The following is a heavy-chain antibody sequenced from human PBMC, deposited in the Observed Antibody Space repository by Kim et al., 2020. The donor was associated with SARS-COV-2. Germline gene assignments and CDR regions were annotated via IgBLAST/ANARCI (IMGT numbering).Heavy chain of an antibody. Sequence: ASVKVSCKASGYTFTSYDINWVRQATGQVLEWMGWMNPNSGNTGYAQKFQGRVTMTRNTSISTAYMELSSLRSEDTAVYYCARGRVFTIFGVVIKTGGWFDPWGQGTLVTVSS. V-gene: IGHV1-8*01. J-gene: IGHJ5*02. CDR2: MNPNSGNT. D-gene: IGHD3-3*01. CDR3: ARGRVFTIFGVVIKTGGWFDP. CDR1: GYTFTSYD.